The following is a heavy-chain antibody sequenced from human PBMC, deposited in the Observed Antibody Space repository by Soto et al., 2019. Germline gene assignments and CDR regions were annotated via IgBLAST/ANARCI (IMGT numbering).Heavy chain of an antibody. CDR1: GGSFSGYY. V-gene: IGHV4-34*01. Sequence: QVQLQQWGAGPLRPLETLSLTCGVSGGSFSGYYWAWIRQSPGKGLEWVGEISDRGSINYHPSLKSRVSISVDTSKNHYSLNLRSVPAADTAVYYCARECHDILTGPPWVWYFDLWGRGTLVTVSS. CDR2: ISDRGSI. D-gene: IGHD3-9*01. CDR3: ARECHDILTGPPWVWYFDL. J-gene: IGHJ2*01.